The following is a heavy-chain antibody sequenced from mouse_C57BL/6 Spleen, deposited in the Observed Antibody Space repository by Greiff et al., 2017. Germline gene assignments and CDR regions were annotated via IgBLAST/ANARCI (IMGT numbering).Heavy chain of an antibody. J-gene: IGHJ4*01. Sequence: DVMLVESGGGLVKPGGSLKLSCAASGFTFSDYGMHWVRQAPEKGLEWVAYISSGSSTIYYADTVKGRFTISRDNAKNTLFLQMTSLRSEDTAMYYCARAYDGYYVVDAMDYWGQGTSVTVSS. CDR1: GFTFSDYG. V-gene: IGHV5-17*01. CDR3: ARAYDGYYVVDAMDY. CDR2: ISSGSSTI. D-gene: IGHD2-3*01.